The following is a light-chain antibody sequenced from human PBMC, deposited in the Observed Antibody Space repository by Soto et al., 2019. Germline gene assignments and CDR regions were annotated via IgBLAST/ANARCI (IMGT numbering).Light chain of an antibody. CDR2: DAS. CDR3: QQRSTWPLT. J-gene: IGKJ4*01. CDR1: QSVTSD. V-gene: IGKV3-11*01. Sequence: EIVLTQSPATLSLSPGERATLSCRASQSVTSDLAWYQQRPGQAPRLLIYDASNRATGIPARFSGSGSGTDFTLTISSLEPEDLAVYYCQQRSTWPLTFGGGTKVQIK.